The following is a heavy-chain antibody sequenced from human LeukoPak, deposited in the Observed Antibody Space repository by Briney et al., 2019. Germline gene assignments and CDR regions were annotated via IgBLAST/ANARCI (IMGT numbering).Heavy chain of an antibody. D-gene: IGHD5-18*01. CDR1: GITVSGNY. J-gene: IGHJ4*02. V-gene: IGHV3-53*05. CDR2: IYRSGNT. CDR3: ARVISYGHLDY. Sequence: GSLRLSCAASGITVSGNYISWVRQAPGKGLEWVSVIYRSGNTYSADSVKGRFTISRDISKNTVYLQMNSLRAEDTAVYYCARVISYGHLDYWGQGTLVTVSS.